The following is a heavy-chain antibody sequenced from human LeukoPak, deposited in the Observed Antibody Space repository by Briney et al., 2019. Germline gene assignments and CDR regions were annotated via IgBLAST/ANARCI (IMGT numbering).Heavy chain of an antibody. Sequence: GSSVKVSCKASGGTFSSYAMHWVRQAPGQRLEWMGWINAGSGNTKYSQKFQGRVTITRDTSASTAYMELSSLRSEDTAVYYCARALPVQGIVVVVAAEFDPWGQGTLVTVSS. J-gene: IGHJ5*02. CDR2: INAGSGNT. V-gene: IGHV1-3*01. CDR3: ARALPVQGIVVVVAAEFDP. CDR1: GGTFSSYA. D-gene: IGHD2-15*01.